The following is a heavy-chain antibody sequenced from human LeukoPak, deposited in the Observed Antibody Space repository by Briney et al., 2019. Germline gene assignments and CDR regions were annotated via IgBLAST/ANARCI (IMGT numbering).Heavy chain of an antibody. CDR3: ASLDDYYGSGSYGHFDY. CDR1: GGSFSGYY. V-gene: IGHV4-34*01. Sequence: SETLSLTCAVHGGSFSGYYWSWIRQPPGKGLEWIGEINHSGSTNYNPSLKSRVTISVDTSKNQFSLKLSSVTAADTAVYYCASLDDYYGSGSYGHFDYWGQGTLVTVSS. CDR2: INHSGST. D-gene: IGHD3-10*01. J-gene: IGHJ4*02.